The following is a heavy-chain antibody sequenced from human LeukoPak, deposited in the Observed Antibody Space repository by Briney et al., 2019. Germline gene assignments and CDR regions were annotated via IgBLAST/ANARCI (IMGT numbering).Heavy chain of an antibody. D-gene: IGHD6-19*01. CDR3: ARDLSVAGFDF. CDR1: GYSFTTSW. CDR2: IDPRDSYT. J-gene: IGHJ3*01. Sequence: PGESLKISCKGSGYSFTTSWISWVRQMPGKGLEWMGRIDPRDSYTDYSPSFQGHVTISVDKSISTAYLSWSSLEASDTAIYYCARDLSVAGFDFWGQGTMVTVSS. V-gene: IGHV5-10-1*01.